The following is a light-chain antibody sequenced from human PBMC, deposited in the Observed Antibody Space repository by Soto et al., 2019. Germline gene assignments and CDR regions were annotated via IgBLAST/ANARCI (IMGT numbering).Light chain of an antibody. CDR1: GSNVGRNT. J-gene: IGLJ2*01. V-gene: IGLV1-44*01. CDR3: AAWDDSLNAVV. Sequence: QSVLTQPPSASGTPGQRVTISCSGSGSNVGRNTVNWYQQLPGTAPKLLIYSNNQRPSGVPDRFSGSKSGTSASLAISGLQSEDEADYYCAAWDDSLNAVVFGGGTKVTVL. CDR2: SNN.